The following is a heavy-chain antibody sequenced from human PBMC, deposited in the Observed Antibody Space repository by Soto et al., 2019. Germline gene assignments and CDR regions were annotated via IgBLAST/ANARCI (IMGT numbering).Heavy chain of an antibody. D-gene: IGHD3-16*01. J-gene: IGHJ4*02. CDR1: GGTFSSYT. V-gene: IGHV1-69*08. Sequence: QVQLVQSGAEVKKPGSSVKVSCKASGGTFSSYTISWVRQAPGQGLEWMGRIIPILGIANYAQKFQGRVTXTXDXXTSTADMELRSLRSEDTAGYYGAREVGGPGGGGGYWGQGTLVTVSS. CDR2: IIPILGIA. CDR3: AREVGGPGGGGGY.